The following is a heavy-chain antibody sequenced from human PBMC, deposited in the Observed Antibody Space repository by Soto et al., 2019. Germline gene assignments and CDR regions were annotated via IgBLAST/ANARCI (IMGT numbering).Heavy chain of an antibody. CDR3: ARGGPPIDY. Sequence: QVQLLQSGAEVKKPGASVKVSCQTSGYTFTNFGLSWVRQAPGQGLEWMGWISTYNGNTNYAQNFQGRVTMTTDTSTSTAYMELRSLRSDDTAVYYCARGGPPIDYWGQGTLVTVSS. CDR2: ISTYNGNT. D-gene: IGHD3-16*01. V-gene: IGHV1-18*01. CDR1: GYTFTNFG. J-gene: IGHJ4*02.